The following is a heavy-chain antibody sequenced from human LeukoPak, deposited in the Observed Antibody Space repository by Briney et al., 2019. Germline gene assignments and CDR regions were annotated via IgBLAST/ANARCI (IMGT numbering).Heavy chain of an antibody. CDR1: GFTFSTYA. J-gene: IGHJ3*02. CDR2: ISGSGGST. CDR3: AKDRSKRGAFDI. V-gene: IGHV3-23*01. Sequence: GGSLRLSCAASGFTFSTYAMSCVRQAPGEGREWVSAISGSGGSTYYADSVKGRFTISRDNAKNTLYLQMNSLRAEDTAVYYCAKDRSKRGAFDIWGQGTMVTVSS.